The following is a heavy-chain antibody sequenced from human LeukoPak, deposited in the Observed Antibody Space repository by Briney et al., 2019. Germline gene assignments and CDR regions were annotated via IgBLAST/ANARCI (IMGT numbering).Heavy chain of an antibody. CDR2: IRSKGNNYAT. V-gene: IGHV3-73*01. J-gene: IGHJ1*01. Sequence: QSGGSLRLSCAAPAFTLSDFTIHWVRQASGKGLEWVGRIRSKGNNYATEYGASVKGRFTISRDDAKNTAYLQMNSLKTEDTAIYYCSAGPSGWTEFFRHWGQGTLVTVSS. CDR1: AFTLSDFT. CDR3: SAGPSGWTEFFRH. D-gene: IGHD6-19*01.